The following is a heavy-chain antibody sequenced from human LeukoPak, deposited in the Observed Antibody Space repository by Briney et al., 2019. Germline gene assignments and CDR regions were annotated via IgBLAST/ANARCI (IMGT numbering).Heavy chain of an antibody. Sequence: ASVKVSCKASGYTFTSYYMHWVRQAPGQGLEWMGLINPSGGSTSYAQKFQGRVTMTRDTSTSTVYMELSSLRSEDTAVYYCARRDIYGSGSYVLDYWGQGTLVTVSS. CDR1: GYTFTSYY. CDR3: ARRDIYGSGSYVLDY. D-gene: IGHD3-10*01. J-gene: IGHJ4*02. CDR2: INPSGGST. V-gene: IGHV1-46*01.